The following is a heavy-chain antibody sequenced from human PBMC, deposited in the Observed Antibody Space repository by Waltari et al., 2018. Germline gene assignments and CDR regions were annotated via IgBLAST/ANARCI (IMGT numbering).Heavy chain of an antibody. CDR1: GGTFSSYA. Sequence: QVQLVQSGAEVKTPGSSVKVSCKASGGTFSSYAISWVRQAPGQGLEWMGGISPSFGTANYAQKFQGRVTITADESTSTAYMELSSLRSEDTAVYYCARAGYSYGQLDPWGQGTLVTVSS. J-gene: IGHJ5*02. CDR3: ARAGYSYGQLDP. CDR2: ISPSFGTA. D-gene: IGHD5-18*01. V-gene: IGHV1-69*12.